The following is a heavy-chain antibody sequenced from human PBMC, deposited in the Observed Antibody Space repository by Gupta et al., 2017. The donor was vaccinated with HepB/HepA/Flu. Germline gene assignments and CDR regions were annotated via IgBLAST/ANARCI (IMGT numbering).Heavy chain of an antibody. CDR3: AKTHLPRITVSDGDY. CDR1: GFIFRSYG. D-gene: IGHD6-19*01. CDR2: ISGSADST. J-gene: IGHJ4*02. Sequence: EVQLLESGGGLVQPGGSLRLSCAASGFIFRSYGMSWGPQAPGKGMKWVSDISGSADSTYYADAVKGRFSMSRDNSKNTLFLQMNSLRAEDTAVYFCAKTHLPRITVSDGDYWGLGTLVTVSS. V-gene: IGHV3-23*01.